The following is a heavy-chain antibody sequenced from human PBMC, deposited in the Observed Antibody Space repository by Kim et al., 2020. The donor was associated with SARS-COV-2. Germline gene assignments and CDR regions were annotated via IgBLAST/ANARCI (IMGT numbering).Heavy chain of an antibody. D-gene: IGHD2-2*01. CDR3: AKNQWDIVVVPTAVDY. V-gene: IGHV3-23*01. CDR2: ISGSGGST. CDR1: GFTFSKNA. J-gene: IGHJ4*02. Sequence: GGSLRLSCAASGFTFSKNAVSWVRQAPGKGLEWVSAISGSGGSTYYADSVKGRFTISRDNSKNTLYLQMNSLRAEDTAVYYCAKNQWDIVVVPTAVDYWGQGTLVTVSS.